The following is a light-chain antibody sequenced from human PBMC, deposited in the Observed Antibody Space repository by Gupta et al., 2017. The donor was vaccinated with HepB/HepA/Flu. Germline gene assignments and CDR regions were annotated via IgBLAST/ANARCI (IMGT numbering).Light chain of an antibody. CDR3: QQRNNSPPCT. Sequence: IVLTQSPATLSLPPGARATFTCGASHSVISYLAWYQQKPGQAPSLLIYDASNRATGIPARFMSSSSGTAYTLTTSNLQPQDVSVYYCQQRNNSPPCTFGQGTKVEIK. J-gene: IGKJ2*02. CDR2: DAS. CDR1: HSVISY. V-gene: IGKV3-11*01.